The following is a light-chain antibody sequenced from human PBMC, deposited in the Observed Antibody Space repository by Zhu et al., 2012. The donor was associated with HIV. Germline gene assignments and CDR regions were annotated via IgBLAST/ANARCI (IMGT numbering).Light chain of an antibody. CDR2: RAA. V-gene: IGKV3-20*01. J-gene: IGKJ2*01. CDR1: QSVNKNY. CDR3: QHYVPSPMYT. Sequence: EIVLTQSPGTLSLSPGERATLSCRASQSVNKNYLAWYQQEPGQPPRLLIYRAASRATGIPDRFSGSGSGTDFTLTISRLEPEDFAVYYCQHYVPSPMYTFGQGTKLEIK.